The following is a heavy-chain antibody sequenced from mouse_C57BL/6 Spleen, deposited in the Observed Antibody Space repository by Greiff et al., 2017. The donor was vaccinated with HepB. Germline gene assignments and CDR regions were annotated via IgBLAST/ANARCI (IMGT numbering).Heavy chain of an antibody. CDR2: INPNNGGT. J-gene: IGHJ3*01. CDR3: ARSFITTASAY. Sequence: EVQLQQSGPELVKPGASVKISCKASGYTFTDYYMNWVKQSHGKSLEWIGDINPNNGGTSYNQKFKGKATLTVDKSSSTAYMELRSLTSEDSAVYYCARSFITTASAYWGQGTLVTVSA. V-gene: IGHV1-26*01. D-gene: IGHD1-1*01. CDR1: GYTFTDYY.